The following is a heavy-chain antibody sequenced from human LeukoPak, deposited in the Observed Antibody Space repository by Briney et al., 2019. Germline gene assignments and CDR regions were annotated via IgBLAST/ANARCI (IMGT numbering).Heavy chain of an antibody. J-gene: IGHJ4*02. CDR1: GYSFIDFY. D-gene: IGHD6-6*01. V-gene: IGHV1-2*02. CDR2: INPNGGGT. Sequence: ASVKVSCKASGYSFIDFYIHWVRQAPGQGLEWMGWINPNGGGTNYAQNFLGRVTMTRDTSISTAYMELSRLRSDDTAVYYCARWGRISIAARPGDYWGQGTLVTVSS. CDR3: ARWGRISIAARPGDY.